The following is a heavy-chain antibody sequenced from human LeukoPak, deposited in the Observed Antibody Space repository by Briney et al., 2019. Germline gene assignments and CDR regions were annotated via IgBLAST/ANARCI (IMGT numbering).Heavy chain of an antibody. Sequence: SETLSLTCTVSGGSISSGSYYWSWIRQPAGKGLEWIGRIYTSGSTNYNPSLKSRVTISVDTSKNQFSLKLSSVTAADTAVYYCARLVHYYDSSGYYPPAYFDYWGQGTLVTVSS. CDR1: GGSISSGSYY. V-gene: IGHV4-61*02. CDR3: ARLVHYYDSSGYYPPAYFDY. J-gene: IGHJ4*02. D-gene: IGHD3-22*01. CDR2: IYTSGST.